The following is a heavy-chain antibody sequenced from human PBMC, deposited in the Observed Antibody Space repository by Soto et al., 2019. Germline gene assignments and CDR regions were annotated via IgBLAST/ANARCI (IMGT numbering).Heavy chain of an antibody. J-gene: IGHJ6*02. CDR2: INHGGST. V-gene: IGHV4-34*01. CDR3: ARRQYASGYGMDV. D-gene: IGHD3-10*01. CDR1: GGSFSGYY. Sequence: PSETLSLTCTVYGGSFSGYYWSWFRQPPGKGLEWIGEINHGGSTNYNPSLKSRVTISVDTSKNQFSLKVRTVTAGDTAVYYCARRQYASGYGMDVWGQGTTVTVSS.